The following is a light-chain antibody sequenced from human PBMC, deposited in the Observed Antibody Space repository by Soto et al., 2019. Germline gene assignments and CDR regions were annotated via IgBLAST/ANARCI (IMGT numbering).Light chain of an antibody. V-gene: IGKV3-15*01. CDR2: GAS. CDR3: QQYNNLPWT. Sequence: EIVMTQSAATLSVSPGERATLSCRASQSVSSNLAWYQQKPGQAPRLLIYGASTRATGIPARFSGSGSGTEFTLTISSLQSEDFAVYYCQQYNNLPWTFGQGTKVEIK. CDR1: QSVSSN. J-gene: IGKJ1*01.